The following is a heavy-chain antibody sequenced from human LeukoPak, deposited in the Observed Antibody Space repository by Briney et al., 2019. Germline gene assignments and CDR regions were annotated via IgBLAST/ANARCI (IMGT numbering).Heavy chain of an antibody. CDR1: GGSISTYY. J-gene: IGHJ6*04. CDR3: ARDSITMVRGVQTFYYYYGMDV. CDR2: IYYSGST. Sequence: SETLSLTCTVSGGSISTYYWSSIRQPPGKGLEWIGYIYYSGSTNYNPSLKSRVTISVDTSKNQFSLKLSSVTAADTAVYYCARDSITMVRGVQTFYYYYGMDVWGKGTTVTVSS. D-gene: IGHD3-10*01. V-gene: IGHV4-59*01.